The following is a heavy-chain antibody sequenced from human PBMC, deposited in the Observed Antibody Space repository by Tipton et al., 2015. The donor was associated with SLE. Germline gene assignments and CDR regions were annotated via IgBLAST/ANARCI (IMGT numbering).Heavy chain of an antibody. J-gene: IGHJ4*02. Sequence: SLRLSCAASGFSFSNSAVSWVRQAPGKGLEWVSDISVSGDITYYAESVKGRFTVSRDNLKTTLYLQMGSLRVEDTAVYYCVKEMGYCSGGICYRPFDHWGLGALFTVSS. D-gene: IGHD2-15*01. CDR2: ISVSGDIT. V-gene: IGHV3-23*01. CDR3: VKEMGYCSGGICYRPFDH. CDR1: GFSFSNSA.